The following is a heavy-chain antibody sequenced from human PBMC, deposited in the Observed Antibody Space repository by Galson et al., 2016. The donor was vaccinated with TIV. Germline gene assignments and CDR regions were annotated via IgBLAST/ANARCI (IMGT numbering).Heavy chain of an antibody. CDR1: GDSVSSISAA. CDR2: TYYRSEWYN. J-gene: IGHJ3*01. V-gene: IGHV6-1*01. CDR3: ARAAGRNGATCHATCESFDF. D-gene: IGHD3-10*01. Sequence: CAISGDSVSSISAAWNWIRQSPSRGLGWLGRTYYRSEWYNDYSVSVKSRITIESDTSKNQFSLQLNSVTSEDTAVYYCARAAGRNGATCHATCESFDFWGQGTKVTVSS.